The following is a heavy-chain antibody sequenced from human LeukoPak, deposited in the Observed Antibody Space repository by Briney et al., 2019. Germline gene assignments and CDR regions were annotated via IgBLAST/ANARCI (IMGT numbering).Heavy chain of an antibody. V-gene: IGHV1-18*01. Sequence: GASVKVSCKASGYIFTNYGISWVRQAPGQGLEWVGWISGYNDNAHYAQKLQGRVTMTREASTSTVYMELRSLSSDDTAIYYCARDGNDVMDYWGQGTLATVSS. D-gene: IGHD1-1*01. CDR3: ARDGNDVMDY. CDR2: ISGYNDNA. CDR1: GYIFTNYG. J-gene: IGHJ4*02.